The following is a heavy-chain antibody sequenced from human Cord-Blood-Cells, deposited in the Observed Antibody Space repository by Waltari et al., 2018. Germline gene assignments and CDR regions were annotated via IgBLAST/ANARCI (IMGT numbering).Heavy chain of an antibody. J-gene: IGHJ5*02. CDR1: GGSFSGYY. V-gene: IGHV4-34*01. CDR3: ARRRGIAAALNWFDP. CDR2: INHSGSI. Sequence: QVQLQQWGAGLLKPSETLSLTCAVSGGSFSGYYWSWISQPPGKGLEWIGEINHSGSINYNPSLKSRVTISVDTSKNQFSLKLSSVTAADTAVYYCARRRGIAAALNWFDPWGQGTLVTVSS. D-gene: IGHD6-13*01.